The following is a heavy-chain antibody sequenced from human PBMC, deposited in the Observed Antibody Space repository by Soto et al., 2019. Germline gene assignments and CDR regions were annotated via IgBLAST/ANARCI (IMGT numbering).Heavy chain of an antibody. CDR2: IWYDGSNK. D-gene: IGHD2-2*01. Sequence: GGSLRLSCAASGFTLSSYGMHWVRQAPGKGLEWVAVIWYDGSNKYYADSVKGRFTISRDNSKNTLYLQMNSLRAEDTAVYYCARDHGYCSSTSCGRKYYYGMDVWGQGTTVTVSS. J-gene: IGHJ6*02. CDR3: ARDHGYCSSTSCGRKYYYGMDV. V-gene: IGHV3-33*01. CDR1: GFTLSSYG.